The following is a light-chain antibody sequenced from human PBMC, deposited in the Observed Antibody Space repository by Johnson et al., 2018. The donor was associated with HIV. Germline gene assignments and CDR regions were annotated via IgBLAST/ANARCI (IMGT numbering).Light chain of an antibody. J-gene: IGLJ1*01. Sequence: QSVLTQPPSVSAAPGQKVTISCSGSSSNIGNNYVSWYQQLPGTAPKLLIYENNKRPSGIPDRFSGSKSGTSAILGITGLQTGDDADYYCGTWDSPRSAPHYVFGTGTNVTVL. V-gene: IGLV1-51*02. CDR2: ENN. CDR3: GTWDSPRSAPHYV. CDR1: SSNIGNNY.